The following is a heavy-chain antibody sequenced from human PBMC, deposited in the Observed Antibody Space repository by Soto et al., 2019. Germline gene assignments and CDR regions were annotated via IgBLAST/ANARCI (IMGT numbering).Heavy chain of an antibody. CDR3: AKDAVSRDGVWLAHD. V-gene: IGHV3-7*01. CDR2: IKQDGSEK. CDR1: GFTFSSYW. Sequence: GGSLRLSCAASGFTFSSYWMSWVRQAPGKGLEWVANIKQDGSEKYYVDSVEGRFTISRDNAKNSLYLQMNSLRAEDTAVYYCAKDAVSRDGVWLAHDWGQGTVVTVSS. D-gene: IGHD5-12*01. J-gene: IGHJ1*01.